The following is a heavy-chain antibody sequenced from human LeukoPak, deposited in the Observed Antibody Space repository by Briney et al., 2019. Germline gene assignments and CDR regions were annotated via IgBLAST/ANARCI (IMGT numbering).Heavy chain of an antibody. CDR2: ISSSGSTI. D-gene: IGHD3-10*02. J-gene: IGHJ6*04. CDR3: AELGITMIGGV. Sequence: YPGGSLRLFCAASGFTFSSYEMNWVRQAPGKGLEWVSYISSSGSTIYYADSVKGRFTISRDNAKNSLYLQMNSLRAEDTAVYYCAELGITMIGGVWGKGTTVTISS. CDR1: GFTFSSYE. V-gene: IGHV3-48*03.